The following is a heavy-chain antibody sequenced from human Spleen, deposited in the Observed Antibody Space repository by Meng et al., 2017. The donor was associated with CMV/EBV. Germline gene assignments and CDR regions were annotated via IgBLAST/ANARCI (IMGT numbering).Heavy chain of an antibody. CDR2: IYYSGST. CDR1: GGYIRSRSYY. J-gene: IGHJ1*01. V-gene: IGHV4-39*07. D-gene: IGHD6-19*01. CDR3: ARTIAVAGTGYFQH. Sequence: SGGYIRSRSYYGGWIRQHPGKGVEWIGSIYYSGSTYYNPSLKSRVTISVDTSKNQFSLKLSSVTAADTAVYYCARTIAVAGTGYFQHWGQGTLVTVSS.